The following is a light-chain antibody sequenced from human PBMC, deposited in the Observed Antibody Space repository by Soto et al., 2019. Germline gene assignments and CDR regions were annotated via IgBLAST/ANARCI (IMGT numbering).Light chain of an antibody. V-gene: IGKV4-1*01. CDR2: WAS. J-gene: IGKJ1*01. CDR3: QQYYSTPRT. Sequence: DIVMTQSPDSLAVSLGERATLNCKSNQSLLDSSNNKDYLTWYQQKPGQPPKLIIYWASTREFGVPDRFSGSGSGTDFTLTISSLQAEDVAVYYCQQYYSTPRTFGRGTKVDIK. CDR1: QSLLDSSNNKDY.